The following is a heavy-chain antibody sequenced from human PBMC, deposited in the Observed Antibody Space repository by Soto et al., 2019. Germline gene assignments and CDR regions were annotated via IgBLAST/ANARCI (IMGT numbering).Heavy chain of an antibody. J-gene: IGHJ4*02. CDR2: IYYSGST. V-gene: IGHV4-39*01. Sequence: QLQLQESGPGLVKPSETLSLTCTVSGGSISSSSYYWGWIRQPPGKGLEWIGSIYYSGSTYYNPSLKSGLPNPVDPPKTRFPLKWGSVTAADPAVYYCARQGGGGFDYGGQGPLVPVSS. CDR1: GGSISSSSYY. CDR3: ARQGGGGFDY. D-gene: IGHD1-26*01.